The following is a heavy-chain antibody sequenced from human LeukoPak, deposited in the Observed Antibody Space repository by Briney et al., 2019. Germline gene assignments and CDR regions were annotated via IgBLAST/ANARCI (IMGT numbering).Heavy chain of an antibody. Sequence: GASVKVSCKASGYTFTSYGISWGRQAPGQGLEWRGCISAYNGNTNYAQKLQGRVTMPTDTSTSTAYMELRSLRSDGTAVYYFARDYIVVVPAAHFDYWGQGTLVTVSS. CDR1: GYTFTSYG. V-gene: IGHV1-18*01. CDR3: ARDYIVVVPAAHFDY. J-gene: IGHJ4*02. D-gene: IGHD2-2*01. CDR2: ISAYNGNT.